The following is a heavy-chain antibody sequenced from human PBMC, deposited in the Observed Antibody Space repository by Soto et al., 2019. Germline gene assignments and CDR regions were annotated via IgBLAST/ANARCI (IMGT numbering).Heavy chain of an antibody. CDR3: ARKGNDYIWGSYRPFDY. CDR2: IYYSGST. CDR1: GGSISSSSYY. V-gene: IGHV4-39*01. Sequence: KTSETLSLTCTVSGGSISSSSYYWGWIRQPPGKGLEWIGSIYYSGSTYYNPSLKSRVTISVDTSKNQFSLKLSSVTAADTAVYYCARKGNDYIWGSYRPFDYWGQGTRVTVSS. D-gene: IGHD3-16*02. J-gene: IGHJ4*02.